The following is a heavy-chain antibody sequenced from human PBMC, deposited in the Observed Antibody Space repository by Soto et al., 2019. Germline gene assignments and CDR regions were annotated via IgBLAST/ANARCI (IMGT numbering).Heavy chain of an antibody. CDR3: ARYRREAVAGYTLDN. CDR1: GGSISSNY. V-gene: IGHV4-59*01. D-gene: IGHD6-13*01. Sequence: GPGPRFSSETLSLTCTVSGGSISSNYWTWIRQPPGKGLEWIGYVYNSGSTNYNPSLKSRVTISEDTSKSQFSLKVNSMTAADTAVYYCARYRREAVAGYTLDNWGQGILVTVSS. CDR2: VYNSGST. J-gene: IGHJ4*02.